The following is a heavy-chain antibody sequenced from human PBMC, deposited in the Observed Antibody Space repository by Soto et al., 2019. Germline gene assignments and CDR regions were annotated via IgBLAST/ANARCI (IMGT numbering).Heavy chain of an antibody. J-gene: IGHJ5*02. CDR1: VGTFSSYA. V-gene: IGHV1-69*13. D-gene: IGHD6-13*01. CDR2: IIPIFGTA. Sequence: SVKVSCKASVGTFSSYAISWVRQAPGQGLEWMGGIIPIFGTANYAQKFQGRVTITADESTSTAYMDLSSLRSEETAVYFCAKDVGFQQLLFVFETWGQGTLVTASS. CDR3: AKDVGFQQLLFVFET.